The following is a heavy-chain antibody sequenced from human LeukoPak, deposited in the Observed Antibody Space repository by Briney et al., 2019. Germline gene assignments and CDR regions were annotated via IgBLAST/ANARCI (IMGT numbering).Heavy chain of an antibody. CDR3: ARDPPNYDFCSGTTGGDY. Sequence: GASVKVSSTASGYTFTAYYMHWVRQAPGQGVEWMGWINPNSGGTNYAQKFQGRVTMTRDTAISTAYMELSRLRSDDTAVYYCARDPPNYDFCSGTTGGDYWGQGTLVTVSS. J-gene: IGHJ4*02. D-gene: IGHD3-3*01. V-gene: IGHV1-2*02. CDR1: GYTFTAYY. CDR2: INPNSGGT.